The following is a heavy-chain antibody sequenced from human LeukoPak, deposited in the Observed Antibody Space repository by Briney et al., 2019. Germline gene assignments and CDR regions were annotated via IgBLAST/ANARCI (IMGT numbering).Heavy chain of an antibody. CDR1: GYTCTSYG. V-gene: IGHV1-18*01. CDR3: TRDWEVAIHRPIDY. J-gene: IGHJ4*02. CDR2: ISAYNGNT. D-gene: IGHD5-12*01. Sequence: ASVKVSCKASGYTCTSYGISWVRQAPGQGLEWMGWISAYNGNTNYAQKLQGRVTMTTDTSTSTAYMELRSLRSDDTAVYYCTRDWEVAIHRPIDYWGQGTLVTVSS.